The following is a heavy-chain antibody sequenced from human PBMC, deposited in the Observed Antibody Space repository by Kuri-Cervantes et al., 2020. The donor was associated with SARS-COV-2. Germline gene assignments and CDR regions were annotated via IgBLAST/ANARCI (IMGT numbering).Heavy chain of an antibody. V-gene: IGHV4-34*01. CDR1: GFTFSNAW. CDR2: INHSGST. Sequence: ESLKISCAASGFTFSNAWMSWVRQAPGKGLEWIGEINHSGSTNYNPSLKSRVTISVDTSKNQFSLKLSSVTAADTAVYYCARGTGWVPAAIRYFDYWGQGTLVTVSS. J-gene: IGHJ4*02. D-gene: IGHD2-2*02. CDR3: ARGTGWVPAAIRYFDY.